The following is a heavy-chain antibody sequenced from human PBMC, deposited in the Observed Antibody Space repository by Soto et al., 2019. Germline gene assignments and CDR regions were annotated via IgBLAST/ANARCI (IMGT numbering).Heavy chain of an antibody. V-gene: IGHV3-21*01. Sequence: KPGGSLRLSCVVSGFTFITYGINWVRQAPGKGLEWVSSISSRSDIYYADSVKGRCTISRDNAKNSVSLQMNSLRAEDTAVYYCAREYTAGTLAYGLDVWGQGTTVTCSS. CDR1: GFTFITYG. CDR3: AREYTAGTLAYGLDV. CDR2: ISSRSDI. D-gene: IGHD2-2*02. J-gene: IGHJ6*02.